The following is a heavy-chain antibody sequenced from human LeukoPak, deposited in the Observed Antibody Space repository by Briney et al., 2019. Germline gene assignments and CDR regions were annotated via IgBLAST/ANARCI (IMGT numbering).Heavy chain of an antibody. Sequence: GGSLRLSCAASVFTFSSYWMSWVRQAPGKGLKWVASIKEDGSEKYYVDSVKGRFTISRDNAKNSLYLQMDSLRAGDTAVYYCATISSYYVYFDYWGQGTLVTVSP. D-gene: IGHD1-26*01. J-gene: IGHJ4*02. V-gene: IGHV3-7*01. CDR1: VFTFSSYW. CDR3: ATISSYYVYFDY. CDR2: IKEDGSEK.